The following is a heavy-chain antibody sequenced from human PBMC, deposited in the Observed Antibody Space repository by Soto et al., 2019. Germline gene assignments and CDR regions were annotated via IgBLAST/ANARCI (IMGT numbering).Heavy chain of an antibody. J-gene: IGHJ4*02. Sequence: QVQLQESGPGLVKPSETLSLTCTVSGGSVSSGSYYWGWIRQPPGKGLEWIGYIYYSGSTNYNPSLKSRVTISVDTYKNQFSLKLSSVTAADTAVYYCARGGVGAVAGKRIDYWGQGTLVTVSS. CDR3: ARGGVGAVAGKRIDY. D-gene: IGHD6-19*01. CDR2: IYYSGST. CDR1: GGSVSSGSYY. V-gene: IGHV4-61*01.